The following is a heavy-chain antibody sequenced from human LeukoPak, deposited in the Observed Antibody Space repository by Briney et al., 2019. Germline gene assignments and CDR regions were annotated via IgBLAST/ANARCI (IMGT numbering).Heavy chain of an antibody. CDR2: INPNSGGT. D-gene: IGHD2-2*01. Sequence: ASVKVSCKASGYTFTGYYMHWVRQAPGQGLEWMGWINPNSGGTNYAQKFQGRVTTTRDTSISTAYMELSRLRSDDTAVYYCARGLNYLGYCSSTSCPTPFDYWGQGTLVTVSS. J-gene: IGHJ4*02. CDR1: GYTFTGYY. CDR3: ARGLNYLGYCSSTSCPTPFDY. V-gene: IGHV1-2*02.